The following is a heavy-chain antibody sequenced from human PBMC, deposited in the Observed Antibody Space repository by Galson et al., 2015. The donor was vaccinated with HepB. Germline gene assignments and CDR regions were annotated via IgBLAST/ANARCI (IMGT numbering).Heavy chain of an antibody. J-gene: IGHJ6*02. D-gene: IGHD6-19*01. CDR1: GGTFSSYA. V-gene: IGHV1-69*17. Sequence: CTASGGTFSSYAISWVRQAPGQGLEWMGGIIPIFGIANYAQKFQGRVTITADKSTSTAYMELSSLRSEDTAVYYCASSSSGWYSPTLGRAYYYGMDVWGQGTTVTVS. CDR2: IIPIFGIA. CDR3: ASSSSGWYSPTLGRAYYYGMDV.